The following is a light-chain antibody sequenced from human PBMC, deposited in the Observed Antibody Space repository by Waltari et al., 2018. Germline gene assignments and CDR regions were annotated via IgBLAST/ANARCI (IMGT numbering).Light chain of an antibody. CDR3: QQYFAFPVT. CDR1: QTLFYNSNNKNY. J-gene: IGKJ4*01. CDR2: WAS. V-gene: IGKV4-1*01. Sequence: DIVMIQSPDFLAVSLGERATINCKSSQTLFYNSNNKNYFSWYQQKAGQPPKLLINWASIRESGVPDRFSGSGSGTDFTLTISSLQAEDVAVYYCQQYFAFPVTFGGGTKVEIK.